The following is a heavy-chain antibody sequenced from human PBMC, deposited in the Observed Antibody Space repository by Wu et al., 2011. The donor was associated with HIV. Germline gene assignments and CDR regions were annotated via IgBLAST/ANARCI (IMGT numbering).Heavy chain of an antibody. CDR2: IIPIFGTA. CDR3: ARGIPYYYDSSGYSSTPYYFDY. J-gene: IGHJ4*02. CDR1: GGTFSSYG. V-gene: IGHV1-69*01. D-gene: IGHD3-22*01. Sequence: QVQLVQSGAEVKKPGSSAKVSCKASGGTFSSYGISWVRQAPGQGPEWMGGIIPIFGTANYAQKFQGRVTITTDESTSTAYMELSSLRSEDTAVYYCARGIPYYYDSSGYSSTPYYFDYWGQGTLVTVSS.